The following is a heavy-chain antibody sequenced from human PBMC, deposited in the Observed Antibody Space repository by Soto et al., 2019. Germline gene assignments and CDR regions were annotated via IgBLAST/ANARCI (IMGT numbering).Heavy chain of an antibody. CDR1: GGTFSSYA. CDR3: ARDHEVIDGGWFDP. J-gene: IGHJ5*02. CDR2: IIPIFGTA. D-gene: IGHD2-21*01. V-gene: IGHV1-69*12. Sequence: QVQLAQSGAEVKKPGSSVKVSCKASGGTFSSYAISWVRQAPGQGLEWMGGIIPIFGTANYAQKFQGRVTITADESTGTAYMERSSLRSSDTAVYYWARDHEVIDGGWFDPWGQGTLVTVAS.